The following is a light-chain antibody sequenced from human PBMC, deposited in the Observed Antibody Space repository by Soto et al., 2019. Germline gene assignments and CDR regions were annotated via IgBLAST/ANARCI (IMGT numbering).Light chain of an antibody. J-gene: IGKJ1*01. V-gene: IGKV1-39*01. Sequence: DIQMTQSPSSLSASVVDRFTITFLASQSISIYLNLYQQKPVKAPKLLIYAASSLQSGVPSRFSGSGSGTDPTLTISSLQPEDFATYYCHQSYSTPRTFGQGTKV. CDR2: AAS. CDR3: HQSYSTPRT. CDR1: QSISIY.